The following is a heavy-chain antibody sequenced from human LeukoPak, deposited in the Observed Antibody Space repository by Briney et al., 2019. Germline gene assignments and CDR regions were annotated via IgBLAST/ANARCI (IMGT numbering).Heavy chain of an antibody. CDR2: VSSSSSTI. Sequence: GGSLTLSCVASGFTFSRYSMKWVRQAAGKGLEWVSYVSSSSSTIYYADSVKGRFTISRDNAKNSLYLQMNSLRAEDTAVYYCAGDYSGYDSNPFDYWGQGTLVTVSS. D-gene: IGHD5-12*01. V-gene: IGHV3-48*01. J-gene: IGHJ4*02. CDR3: AGDYSGYDSNPFDY. CDR1: GFTFSRYS.